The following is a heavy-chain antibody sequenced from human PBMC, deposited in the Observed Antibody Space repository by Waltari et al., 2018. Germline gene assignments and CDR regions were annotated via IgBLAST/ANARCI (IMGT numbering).Heavy chain of an antibody. V-gene: IGHV1-24*01. Sequence: QVQLVQSGAEVKKPGASVKVSCKVSGYTLTELSMHWVRQAPGKGLEWMGGVDPEDGETIYAQKFQGRVTMTEDTSTDTAYMELSSLRSEDTAVYYCATAAPFYVWGSYRYPLGFDYWGQGTLVTVSS. J-gene: IGHJ4*02. CDR2: VDPEDGET. D-gene: IGHD3-16*02. CDR3: ATAAPFYVWGSYRYPLGFDY. CDR1: GYTLTELS.